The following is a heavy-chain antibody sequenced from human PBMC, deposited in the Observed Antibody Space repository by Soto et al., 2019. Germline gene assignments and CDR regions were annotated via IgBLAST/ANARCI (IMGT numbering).Heavy chain of an antibody. CDR3: ARDPTAMVTGWFDP. J-gene: IGHJ5*02. Sequence: GGSLRLSCAASGFTFISYAMHWVRQAPGKGLEWVAVISYDGSNKYYADSVKGRFTISRDNSKNTLYLQMNSLRAEDTAVYYCARDPTAMVTGWFDPWGQGTLVTVSS. CDR2: ISYDGSNK. CDR1: GFTFISYA. V-gene: IGHV3-30-3*01. D-gene: IGHD5-18*01.